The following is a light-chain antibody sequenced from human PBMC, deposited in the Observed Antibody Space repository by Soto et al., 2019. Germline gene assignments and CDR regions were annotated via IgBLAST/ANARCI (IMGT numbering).Light chain of an antibody. CDR2: EAN. V-gene: IGLV2-23*01. CDR3: CSYAGGSAYV. CDR1: NSDVGNFNL. J-gene: IGLJ1*01. Sequence: QSSVTHPAYVSGSRGQSITIPCTRTNSDVGNFNLVSWYQQHPDKAPKLIIYEANRRPSGVSGRFSGSKSGNTASLTISGLRSEDEAEYHCCSYAGGSAYVFGTGTKVTVL.